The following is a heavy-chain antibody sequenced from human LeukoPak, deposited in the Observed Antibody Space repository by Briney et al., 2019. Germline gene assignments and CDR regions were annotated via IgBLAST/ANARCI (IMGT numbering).Heavy chain of an antibody. CDR2: IYYSGST. CDR1: GASISSYY. J-gene: IGHJ4*02. D-gene: IGHD6-13*01. V-gene: IGHV4-59*12. CDR3: ARGVPVSSSWKITCDY. Sequence: SETLSPTCTVSGASISSYYWSWIRQPPGKGLEWIGYIYYSGSTYYNPSLKSRVTISVDTSKNQFSLKLSSVTAADTAVYYCARGVPVSSSWKITCDYWGQGTLVTVSS.